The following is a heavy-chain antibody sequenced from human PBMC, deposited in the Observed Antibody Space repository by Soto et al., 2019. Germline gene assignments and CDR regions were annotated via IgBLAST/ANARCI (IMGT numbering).Heavy chain of an antibody. J-gene: IGHJ4*02. CDR2: IYSGGST. V-gene: IGHV3-53*01. CDR3: ARGSGSLYYFDY. CDR1: GFSVSTNY. D-gene: IGHD1-26*01. Sequence: VQLVESGGDLIQPGGSLRLSCAASGFSVSTNYMTWVRQAPGKGLEWVSVIYSGGSTYYADSVKGRFTISRDNSKNTLYLQMNSLRAEDTAVYYCARGSGSLYYFDYWGQGTLVTVSS.